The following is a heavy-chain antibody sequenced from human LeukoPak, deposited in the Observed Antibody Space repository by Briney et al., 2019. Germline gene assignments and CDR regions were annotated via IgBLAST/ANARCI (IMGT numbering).Heavy chain of an antibody. CDR3: AAGRPYSLLDY. CDR1: GSSLRELS. D-gene: IGHD5-18*01. Sequence: GASVKVSCTVSGSSLRELSLYWVRQAPGKGLEWMGGFDVIDSETFYAQKFQGRVTMTEDSSTDTAYMDLRSLTSDDTALYYCAAGRPYSLLDYWGQGTLVTVSS. J-gene: IGHJ4*02. CDR2: FDVIDSET. V-gene: IGHV1-24*01.